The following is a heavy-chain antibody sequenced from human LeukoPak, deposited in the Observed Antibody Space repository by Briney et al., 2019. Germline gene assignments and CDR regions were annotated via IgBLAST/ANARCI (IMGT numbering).Heavy chain of an antibody. D-gene: IGHD5-12*01. CDR2: INHSGST. V-gene: IGHV4-34*01. J-gene: IGHJ5*02. CDR1: GGSFSGYY. Sequence: PSETLSLTCAVYGGSFSGYYWSWIRQPPGKGLEWIGEINHSGSTNYNPSLKSRVTISVDTSKNQFSLKLSSVTAADTAVYYCAGRKAVDIVATINWFDPWGQGTLVTVSS. CDR3: AGRKAVDIVATINWFDP.